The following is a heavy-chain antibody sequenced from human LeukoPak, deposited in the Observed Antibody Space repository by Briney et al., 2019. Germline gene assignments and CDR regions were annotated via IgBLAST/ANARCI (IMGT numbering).Heavy chain of an antibody. D-gene: IGHD1-26*01. CDR1: GFTFSSYG. CDR2: ISTSSTYI. V-gene: IGHV3-21*01. Sequence: GGSLRLSCAASGFTFSSYGMHWVRQAPGKGLEWVSSISTSSTYIYYADSVKGRFTISRDNAKKSLSLQMNSLRAEDTAVYYCARSNSGSYYGARAFDIWGQGTMVTVSS. J-gene: IGHJ3*02. CDR3: ARSNSGSYYGARAFDI.